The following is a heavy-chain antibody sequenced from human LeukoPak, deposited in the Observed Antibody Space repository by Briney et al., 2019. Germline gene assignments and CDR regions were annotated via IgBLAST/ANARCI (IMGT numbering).Heavy chain of an antibody. Sequence: HAGGSLRLSCAASGFTFSSYAMSWVRQAPGKGLEWVSTISGSRTYYADSVKGRFTISRDNSKSTLYLQMNSLRAEDTAVYYCAIHHFLEWLGGPWGQGTLVTVSS. V-gene: IGHV3-23*01. J-gene: IGHJ5*02. CDR3: AIHHFLEWLGGP. D-gene: IGHD3-3*01. CDR2: ISGSRT. CDR1: GFTFSSYA.